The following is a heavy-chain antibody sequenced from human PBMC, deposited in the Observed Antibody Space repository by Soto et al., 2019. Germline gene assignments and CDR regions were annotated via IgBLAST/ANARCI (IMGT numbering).Heavy chain of an antibody. D-gene: IGHD6-13*01. J-gene: IGHJ6*02. CDR2: ISSSSIYT. V-gene: IGHV3-11*06. Sequence: QVHLVESGGGLVKPGGSLRLSCVASGFSISDDYMTWIRQAPGKGLEWVSHISSSSIYTSYAHSVKGRFTISRDNAKNSLYLQMNNVTSEDPGVYYCARDSGSSKYGPEVWGQGTTVIVSS. CDR3: ARDSGSSKYGPEV. CDR1: GFSISDDY.